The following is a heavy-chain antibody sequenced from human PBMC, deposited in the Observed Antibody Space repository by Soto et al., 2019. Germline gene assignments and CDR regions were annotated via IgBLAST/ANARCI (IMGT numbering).Heavy chain of an antibody. CDR2: IWYDGSNK. CDR1: GFTFSSYG. Sequence: GGSLRLSRAASGFTFSSYGMHWVRQAPGKGLEWVAVIWYDGSNKYYADSVKGRFTISRDNSKNTLYLQMNSLRAEDTAVYYCARDRGVVPAAIQYYYYYYYMDVWGKGTTVTVSS. D-gene: IGHD2-2*02. CDR3: ARDRGVVPAAIQYYYYYYYMDV. J-gene: IGHJ6*03. V-gene: IGHV3-33*01.